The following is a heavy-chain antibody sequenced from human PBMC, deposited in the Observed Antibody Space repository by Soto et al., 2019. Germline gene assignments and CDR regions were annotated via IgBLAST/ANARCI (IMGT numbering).Heavy chain of an antibody. Sequence: QVQLVESGGGLVEPGGSLRLSCAASGFSFSDHYMNWIRQAPGKGLEWVSYISSSGSSIYQAYSVEGRFTISRDTAKKSLYLQMNSLRAEDTAVYYCVSSYDGSAGTLDYWGQGTLVTVSS. V-gene: IGHV3-11*01. CDR1: GFSFSDHY. J-gene: IGHJ4*02. D-gene: IGHD3-10*01. CDR3: VSSYDGSAGTLDY. CDR2: ISSSGSSI.